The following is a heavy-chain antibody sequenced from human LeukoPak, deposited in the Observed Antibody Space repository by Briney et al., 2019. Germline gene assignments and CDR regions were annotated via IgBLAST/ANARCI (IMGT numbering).Heavy chain of an antibody. V-gene: IGHV3-30-3*01. CDR2: ISYDGSNK. CDR1: GFTFSSYA. J-gene: IGHJ4*02. CDR3: AREFRVYSSGPY. D-gene: IGHD6-19*01. Sequence: GRSLRLSCAASGFTFSSYAMHWVRQAPGKGLEWVAVISYDGSNKYYADSVKGRFTISRDNSKNTLYLQMNSLRAEGTAVYYCAREFRVYSSGPYWGQGTLVTVSS.